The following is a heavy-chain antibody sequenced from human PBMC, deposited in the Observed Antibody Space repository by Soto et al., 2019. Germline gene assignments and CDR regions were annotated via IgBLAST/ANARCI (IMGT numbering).Heavy chain of an antibody. CDR2: IYYSGST. J-gene: IGHJ3*02. Sequence: SETLSLTCTVSGGSISSYYWSWIRQPPGKGLEWIGYIYYSGSTNYNPSLKSRVTISVDTSKNQFSLRLNSVTAVDTAVYYCARSSSYSPDAFDIWGQGTVVTVSS. D-gene: IGHD6-13*01. V-gene: IGHV4-59*01. CDR3: ARSSSYSPDAFDI. CDR1: GGSISSYY.